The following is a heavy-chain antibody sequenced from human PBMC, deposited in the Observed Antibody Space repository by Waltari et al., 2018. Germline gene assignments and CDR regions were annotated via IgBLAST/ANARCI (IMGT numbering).Heavy chain of an antibody. Sequence: QDLLMQSGTEVKLPGASVKVSCKTSGYTFTNYAFSWVRQAPGQRLEWMGWVSSFNRNTRYAQKCQGRVTMTTDTSTRTAFMELRSLTSDDTAVYFCAREAWTNNQTPYSMDVWGAGTTVIISS. V-gene: IGHV1-18*01. D-gene: IGHD2-21*01. CDR2: VSSFNRNT. J-gene: IGHJ6*03. CDR1: GYTFTNYA. CDR3: AREAWTNNQTPYSMDV.